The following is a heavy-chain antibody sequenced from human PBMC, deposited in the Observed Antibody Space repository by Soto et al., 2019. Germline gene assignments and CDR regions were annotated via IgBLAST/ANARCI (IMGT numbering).Heavy chain of an antibody. CDR3: ARHGDYGDYGEYFQH. CDR2: IYYSGST. CDR1: GGSISSSSYY. Sequence: SETLSLTCTVSGGSISSSSYYWGWIRQPPGKGLEWIGSIYYSGSTYYNPSLKSRVTISVDTSKNQFSLKLSSVTAADTAVYYCARHGDYGDYGEYFQHWGQGTLVTVSS. J-gene: IGHJ1*01. V-gene: IGHV4-39*01. D-gene: IGHD4-17*01.